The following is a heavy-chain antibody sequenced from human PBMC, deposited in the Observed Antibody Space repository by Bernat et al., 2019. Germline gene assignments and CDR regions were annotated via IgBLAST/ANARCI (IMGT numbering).Heavy chain of an antibody. CDR2: MSGSGGST. J-gene: IGHJ4*02. V-gene: IGHV3-23*01. Sequence: EVQLLESGGGLVQPGGSLRLSCAASGFTFSSYAMSWVRQAPGKGLEWVSAMSGSGGSTYYADSVKGRFTISRDNSKNTLSLQMNSLRAEDTAVYYCARGAVAGRFVDYWGQGTLVTVSS. CDR3: ARGAVAGRFVDY. CDR1: GFTFSSYA. D-gene: IGHD6-19*01.